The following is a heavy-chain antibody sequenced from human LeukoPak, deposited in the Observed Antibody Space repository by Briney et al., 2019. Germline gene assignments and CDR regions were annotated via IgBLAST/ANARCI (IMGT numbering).Heavy chain of an antibody. Sequence: RASETLSLTCTVSGGSISSGSYYWSWIRQPAGKGLEWIGRIYTSGSTNYNPSLKSRVTISVDTSKNQFSLKLSSVTAADTAVYYCARDPAGHYDILTGTSDYWGQGTLVTVSS. D-gene: IGHD3-9*01. V-gene: IGHV4-61*02. J-gene: IGHJ4*02. CDR1: GGSISSGSYY. CDR3: ARDPAGHYDILTGTSDY. CDR2: IYTSGST.